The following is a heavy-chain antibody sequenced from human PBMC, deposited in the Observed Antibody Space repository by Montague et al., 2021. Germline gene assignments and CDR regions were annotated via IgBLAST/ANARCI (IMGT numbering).Heavy chain of an antibody. V-gene: IGHV4-34*01. CDR1: GGSLSEYD. D-gene: IGHD3-10*01. Sequence: SETLSLTCGVYGGSLSEYDWPRIRQSPEKGLEWIGEVRHIGSTSYNPSLKSRVTMSVDKSKNQFSLKLRSVTAADTAVYYCASDRGPFDYWGQGTVVTVSS. CDR2: VRHIGST. CDR3: ASDRGPFDY. J-gene: IGHJ4*02.